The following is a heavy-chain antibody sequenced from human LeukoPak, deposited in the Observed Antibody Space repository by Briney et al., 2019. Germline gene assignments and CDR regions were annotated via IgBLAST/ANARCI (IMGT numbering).Heavy chain of an antibody. CDR2: IDEDGSDK. D-gene: IGHD6-19*01. V-gene: IGHV3-7*01. J-gene: IGHJ6*03. Sequence: GGSLRLSCVTSGFTFSFYWMNWVRQAPGKGLEWVAKIDEDGSDKYYVDSVKGRFTISRDNAKNSLYLQMNSLRAEDTAVYYCAKEEEQWLVALLPYYYYYYMDVWGKGTTVTVSS. CDR3: AKEEEQWLVALLPYYYYYYMDV. CDR1: GFTFSFYW.